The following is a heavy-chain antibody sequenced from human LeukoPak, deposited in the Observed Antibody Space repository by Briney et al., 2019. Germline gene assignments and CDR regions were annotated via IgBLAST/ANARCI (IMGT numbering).Heavy chain of an antibody. CDR3: ARVYAGGLGRDSGYFDL. J-gene: IGHJ2*01. V-gene: IGHV1-2*04. CDR2: INPNSGGT. D-gene: IGHD4-23*01. CDR1: GYTFTGYY. Sequence: ASVKVSCKASGYTFTGYYTHWVRQAPGQGLEWMGWINPNSGGTNYAQKFQGWVTMTRDTSISTAYMELSRLRSDDTAVYYCARVYAGGLGRDSGYFDLWGRGTLVTVSS.